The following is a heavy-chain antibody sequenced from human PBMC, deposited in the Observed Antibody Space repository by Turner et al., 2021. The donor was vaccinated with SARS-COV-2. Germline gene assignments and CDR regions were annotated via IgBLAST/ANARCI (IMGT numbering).Heavy chain of an antibody. J-gene: IGHJ3*02. CDR1: GFTFDDYG. CDR3: AKVRRFAFDI. V-gene: IGHV3-9*01. CDR2: ISWNSGSL. Sequence: EVQLVESGGGLVQPGRSLRLSCAASGFTFDDYGMHWVRQSPGKGLEWVAGISWNSGSLGYADSVKGRFTISRDNAKNSLDLQMNSLRAEDTALYYCAKVRRFAFDIWGQGTMVTVSS.